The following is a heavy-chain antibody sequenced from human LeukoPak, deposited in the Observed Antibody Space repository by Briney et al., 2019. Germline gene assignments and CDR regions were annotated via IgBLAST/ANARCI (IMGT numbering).Heavy chain of an antibody. V-gene: IGHV3-23*01. CDR3: AKDLGSGWLARTTYYFDY. J-gene: IGHJ4*02. D-gene: IGHD5-24*01. CDR1: GFTFSNYW. CDR2: ISGSGGST. Sequence: SGGSLRLSCAASGFTFSNYWMSWVRRAPGKGLEWVSAISGSGGSTYYADSVKGRFTISRDNSKNTLYLQMNSLRAEDTAVYYCAKDLGSGWLARTTYYFDYWGQGTLVTVSS.